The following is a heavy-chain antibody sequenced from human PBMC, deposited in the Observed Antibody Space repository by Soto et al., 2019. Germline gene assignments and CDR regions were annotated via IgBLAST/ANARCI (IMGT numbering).Heavy chain of an antibody. D-gene: IGHD3-22*01. CDR2: IGATGGST. V-gene: IGHV3-23*01. CDR1: GFTFSSYA. J-gene: IGHJ4*02. CDR3: MRDSMRGGGFNY. Sequence: GGSLRLSGAASGFTFSSYAMSWVRQAPGKGLDWVSSIGATGGSTYYADSVKGRFTISRDNSKNTLYLQMNSLKTEDTALYYCMRDSMRGGGFNYWGQGTLVTVSS.